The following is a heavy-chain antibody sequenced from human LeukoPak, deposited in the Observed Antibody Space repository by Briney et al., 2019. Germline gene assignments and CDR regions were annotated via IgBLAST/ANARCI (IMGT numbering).Heavy chain of an antibody. CDR2: IYENDEK. V-gene: IGHV2-5*01. Sequence: SGLTLVKPTQTLRLTCTFSGFSLSAGRVGVGWIRQPPGKALEWLGVIYENDEKLYSSSLQNRLSITKDTSKNQVVLTMANMDPVDTATYYCAHRHRGVASDIWGQGTMVTVSS. CDR3: AHRHRGVASDI. J-gene: IGHJ3*02. D-gene: IGHD2-15*01. CDR1: GFSLSAGRVG.